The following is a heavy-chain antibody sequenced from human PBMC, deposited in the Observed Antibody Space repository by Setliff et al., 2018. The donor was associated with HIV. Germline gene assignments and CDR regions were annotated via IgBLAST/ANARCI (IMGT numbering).Heavy chain of an antibody. CDR1: GGSISSSSYY. CDR3: ASAPLYFYDGSGYLKY. J-gene: IGHJ4*02. D-gene: IGHD3-22*01. V-gene: IGHV4-61*05. Sequence: SETLSLTFTVSGGSISSSSYYWGWIRQPPGKGLEWIGYISTSGDTNYNPSLRSRVTLSVDTSKNQVSLKLGSVTAADTAVYFCASAPLYFYDGSGYLKYWGQGSQVTVSS. CDR2: ISTSGDT.